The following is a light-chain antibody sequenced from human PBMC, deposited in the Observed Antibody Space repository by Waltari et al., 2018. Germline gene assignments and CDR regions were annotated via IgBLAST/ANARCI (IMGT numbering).Light chain of an antibody. CDR1: SGHSDYA. J-gene: IGLJ2*01. CDR2: LNSDGSH. Sequence: QLVLTQSPSASASLGASVKLTCTLSSGHSDYAIAWPQQQPGKGPRYLMKLNSDGSHNKGDGIPDRFSGSSSGAERYLTISSLQSEDEADYYCHAWRSGILVFAGGTKLTVL. V-gene: IGLV4-69*01. CDR3: HAWRSGILV.